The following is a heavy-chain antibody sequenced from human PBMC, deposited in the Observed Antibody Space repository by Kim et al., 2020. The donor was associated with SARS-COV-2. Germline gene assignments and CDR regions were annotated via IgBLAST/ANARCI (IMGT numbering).Heavy chain of an antibody. CDR3: ARPSVLGGGAFDI. J-gene: IGHJ3*02. Sequence: YSPPFQGQVTISADKSISTAYLQWSSLKASDTAMYYCARPSVLGGGAFDIWGQGTMVTVSS. D-gene: IGHD3-10*01. V-gene: IGHV5-51*01.